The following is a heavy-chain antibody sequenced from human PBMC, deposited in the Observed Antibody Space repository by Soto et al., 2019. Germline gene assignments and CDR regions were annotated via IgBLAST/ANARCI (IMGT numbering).Heavy chain of an antibody. CDR2: ISGRGDNT. V-gene: IGHV3-23*01. J-gene: IGHJ3*02. Sequence: GGSLRLSCAASGFTFSSYAMSWVRQAPGKGLEWVSAISGRGDNTYYADSVKGRFTISRDNSKNTLYLQMNSLRAEDTAVYYCARDTRTAATLYAFDIWGEGTIVPVS. D-gene: IGHD6-13*01. CDR1: GFTFSSYA. CDR3: ARDTRTAATLYAFDI.